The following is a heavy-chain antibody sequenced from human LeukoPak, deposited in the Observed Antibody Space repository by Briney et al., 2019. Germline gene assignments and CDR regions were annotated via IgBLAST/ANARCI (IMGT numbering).Heavy chain of an antibody. J-gene: IGHJ5*02. D-gene: IGHD3-10*01. V-gene: IGHV1-2*04. CDR2: INPNSGGT. CDR3: ARVRGSGSSYNWFDP. Sequence: GASVKVSCKASGYTFTGYYMHWVRQAPGQGLEWMGWINPNSGGTNYAQKFQGWVTMTRDTSISTAYMELSRLRSDDTAVYYCARVRGSGSSYNWFDPWGQGTLVTVSS. CDR1: GYTFTGYY.